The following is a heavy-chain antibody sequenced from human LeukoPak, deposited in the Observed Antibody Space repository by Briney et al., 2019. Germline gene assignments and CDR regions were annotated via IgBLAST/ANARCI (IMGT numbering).Heavy chain of an antibody. J-gene: IGHJ5*02. CDR1: VGSVSSGSSY. CDR2: MYYSGGT. D-gene: IGHD5-18*01. CDR3: ARDDTREGLDP. Sequence: SETLSLTCTVTVGSVSSGSSYWGWIRQSPGKGLEWIGYMYYSGGTNYNPSLKSRVTISLDTSKNQFSLKLSSVTAADTAIYYCARDDTREGLDPWGQGTLVTVSS. V-gene: IGHV4-61*01.